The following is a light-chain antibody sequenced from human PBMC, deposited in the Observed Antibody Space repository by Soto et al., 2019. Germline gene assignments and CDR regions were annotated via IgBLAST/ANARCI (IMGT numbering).Light chain of an antibody. CDR1: QSVSSNY. Sequence: EIVLTQSPGTLSLSPGERATLSCRASQSVSSNYLAWYQQKPGQAPRLLIYGASSRATGIPDRFSGSGSGTDFTLTISRLKPEDFAVYYCQQYGNSPITFGQGTRLEIK. J-gene: IGKJ5*01. CDR3: QQYGNSPIT. CDR2: GAS. V-gene: IGKV3-20*01.